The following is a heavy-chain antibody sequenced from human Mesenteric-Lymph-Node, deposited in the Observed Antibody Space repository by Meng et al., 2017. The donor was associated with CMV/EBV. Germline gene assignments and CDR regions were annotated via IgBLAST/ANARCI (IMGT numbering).Heavy chain of an antibody. V-gene: IGHV4-59*01. CDR2: MYYSGST. J-gene: IGHJ4*02. Sequence: GSLRLSCTVSGGSISSYYWSWIRQPPGKGLEWIGYMYYSGSTEYNPSLKSRVIISVDTSKNQFSLKLSSVTAADTAVYYCAGFRGGKPFDYWGQGTLVTVSS. D-gene: IGHD2-15*01. CDR3: AGFRGGKPFDY. CDR1: GGSISSYY.